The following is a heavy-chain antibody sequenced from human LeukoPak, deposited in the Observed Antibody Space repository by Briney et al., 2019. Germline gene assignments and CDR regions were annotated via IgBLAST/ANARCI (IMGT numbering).Heavy chain of an antibody. Sequence: PGGSLRLSCAGSEFSFSSHWMSWVRQAPGKGLEWVANIKQDGSETFYVDSVRGRFTVSRDNAKNSLYLQMSSLRAEDTAAYYCARGRWGSGYYFDYWGQGTLVTVSS. CDR2: IKQDGSET. CDR3: ARGRWGSGYYFDY. D-gene: IGHD6-25*01. V-gene: IGHV3-7*01. CDR1: EFSFSSHW. J-gene: IGHJ4*02.